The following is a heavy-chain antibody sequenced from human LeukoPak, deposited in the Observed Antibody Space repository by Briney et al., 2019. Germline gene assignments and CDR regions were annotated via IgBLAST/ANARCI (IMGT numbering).Heavy chain of an antibody. J-gene: IGHJ3*02. CDR1: GGSISSYY. Sequence: PSETLSLTCTVSGGSISSYYWSWVRQPPGKGLEWIGYIYYSGSTNYNPSLKRRVTISVDTSKNQFSLKLSSVTAADRAVYYCARLTYSSGWYKGDAFDIWGQGTMVTVSS. D-gene: IGHD6-19*01. V-gene: IGHV4-59*01. CDR2: IYYSGST. CDR3: ARLTYSSGWYKGDAFDI.